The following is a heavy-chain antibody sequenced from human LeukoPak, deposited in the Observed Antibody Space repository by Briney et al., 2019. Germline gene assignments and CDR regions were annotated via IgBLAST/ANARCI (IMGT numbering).Heavy chain of an antibody. D-gene: IGHD3-16*01. J-gene: IGHJ4*02. CDR2: IHNSVT. CDR1: GGSISTYY. CDR3: ARYGGYYFDY. Sequence: SETLSLTCTLPGGSISTYYWTWIRQPPGKGLEWIGYIHNSVTNSKPSLKSRVTISVDTSKNQSSLKLSSVTAADTAVYYCARYGGYYFDYWGQGTLVTVSS. V-gene: IGHV4-59*08.